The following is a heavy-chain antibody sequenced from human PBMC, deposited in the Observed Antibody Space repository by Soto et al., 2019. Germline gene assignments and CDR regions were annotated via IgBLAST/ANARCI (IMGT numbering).Heavy chain of an antibody. V-gene: IGHV3-30*18. Sequence: GGSLRLSCAASGFTFSSYVMHWVRQAPGKGLEWVAIISYDGSNKYYADSVRGRFTISRDNSKNTLYLQMNSLRAEDTAVYYCAKAPGGYGKYYYYYMDVWGKGTTVTVSS. D-gene: IGHD5-12*01. CDR2: ISYDGSNK. CDR3: AKAPGGYGKYYYYYMDV. CDR1: GFTFSSYV. J-gene: IGHJ6*03.